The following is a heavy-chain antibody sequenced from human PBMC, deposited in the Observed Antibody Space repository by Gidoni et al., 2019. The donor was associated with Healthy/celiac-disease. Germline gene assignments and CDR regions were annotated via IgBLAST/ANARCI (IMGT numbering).Heavy chain of an antibody. J-gene: IGHJ4*02. CDR3: AREPPMVRGGLFDY. CDR1: GSPFTGYY. D-gene: IGHD3-10*01. Sequence: QAQLVQSGAEVKTPRASVKVSRKASGSPFTGYYMHWVRQAPGQGLEWMGWINPNSGGTNYAQKLQGRVTMTRDTSISTAYMELSRLRSDDTAVYYCAREPPMVRGGLFDYWGQGTLVTVSS. CDR2: INPNSGGT. V-gene: IGHV1-2*02.